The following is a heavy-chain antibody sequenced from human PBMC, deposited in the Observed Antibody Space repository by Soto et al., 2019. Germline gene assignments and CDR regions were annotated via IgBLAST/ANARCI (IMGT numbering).Heavy chain of an antibody. CDR3: ARAAAGKRKWFDP. D-gene: IGHD6-13*01. CDR1: GGSISSGDYY. J-gene: IGHJ5*02. CDR2: IYYSGST. Sequence: SETLSLTCTVSGGSISSGDYYWSWIRQPPGKGLEWIGYIYYSGSTYYNPSLKSRVTISVDTSKNQFSLKLSSVTAADTAVYYCARAAAGKRKWFDPWGQATLVTVSS. V-gene: IGHV4-30-4*01.